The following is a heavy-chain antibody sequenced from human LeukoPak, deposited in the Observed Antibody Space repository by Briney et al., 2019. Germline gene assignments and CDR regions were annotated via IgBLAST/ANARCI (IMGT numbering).Heavy chain of an antibody. D-gene: IGHD3-16*01. Sequence: SETLSLTCTVSGGSISSYYWSWIRQPPGKELEWIGYIHYSGATNYSPSLKSRITISVDMSENQFSLRLSSVTAADTAVYYCARGSRGGYNWFDPWGQGTLVTVSS. CDR2: IHYSGAT. CDR1: GGSISSYY. J-gene: IGHJ5*02. V-gene: IGHV4-59*01. CDR3: ARGSRGGYNWFDP.